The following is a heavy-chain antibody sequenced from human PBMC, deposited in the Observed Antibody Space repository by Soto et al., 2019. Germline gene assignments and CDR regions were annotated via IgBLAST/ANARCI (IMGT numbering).Heavy chain of an antibody. D-gene: IGHD6-19*01. Sequence: QLQESGPGLVKPSETLSLTCSVSGGSLSSGSFFWGWIRQPPGKGLEWIGHIYFTGSTSYSPSLTSRVTMFATTSKNKFSMRLTSVTAAAPAVYYCVRRDAVAVSQFDFWGQGTLVNVSS. V-gene: IGHV4-39*01. CDR1: GGSLSSGSFF. CDR2: IYFTGST. J-gene: IGHJ4*02. CDR3: VRRDAVAVSQFDF.